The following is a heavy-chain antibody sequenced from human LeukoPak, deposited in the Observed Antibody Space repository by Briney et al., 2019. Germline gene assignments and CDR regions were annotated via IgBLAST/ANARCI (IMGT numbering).Heavy chain of an antibody. CDR2: VSYGGAA. Sequence: SETLSLTCTVSRGSVKTYSWSWVRQPPGKGLEWIGYVSYGGAANYNPSLKSRVTISVDTSKNQFSLKLSSVTAADTAVYYCARHPVGPGGLDVWGQGTTVTVSS. J-gene: IGHJ6*02. CDR3: ARHPVGPGGLDV. CDR1: RGSVKTYS. V-gene: IGHV4-59*08.